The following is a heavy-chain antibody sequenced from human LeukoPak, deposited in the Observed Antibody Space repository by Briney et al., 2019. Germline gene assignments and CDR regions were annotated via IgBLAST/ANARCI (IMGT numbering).Heavy chain of an antibody. D-gene: IGHD5-24*01. CDR2: IIPIFGTA. V-gene: IGHV1-69*13. CDR3: ARGATESGYYFDY. Sequence: ASVKVSCKASGYTFTSYGISWVRQAPGQGLEWMGGIIPIFGTANYAQKFQGRVTITADESTSTAYMELSSLRSEDTAVYYCARGATESGYYFDYWGQGTLVTVSS. J-gene: IGHJ4*02. CDR1: GYTFTSYG.